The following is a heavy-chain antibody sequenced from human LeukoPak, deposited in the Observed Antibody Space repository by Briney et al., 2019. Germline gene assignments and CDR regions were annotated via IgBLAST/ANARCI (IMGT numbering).Heavy chain of an antibody. CDR3: ARGASDSSGPMGSFDY. Sequence: SETLSLTCAVYGGSFSGYYWSWIRQPPGKGLEWIGEINHGGSTNYNPSLKSRVTISVDTSKNQFSLKLSSVTAADTAVYYCARGASDSSGPMGSFDYWGQGTLVTVSS. J-gene: IGHJ4*02. V-gene: IGHV4-34*01. CDR1: GGSFSGYY. CDR2: INHGGST. D-gene: IGHD3-22*01.